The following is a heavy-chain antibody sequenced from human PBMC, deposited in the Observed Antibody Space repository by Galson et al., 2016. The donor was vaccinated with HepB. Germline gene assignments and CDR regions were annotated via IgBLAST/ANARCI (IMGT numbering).Heavy chain of an antibody. CDR1: GFTVSSNY. D-gene: IGHD1-26*01. Sequence: SLRLSCAASGFTVSSNYMNWVRQAPGKGLEWVSVIYSGGTTYYAGSVKGRFTISRDKSKNTLYLQMNSLRAEDTAVYYCAGLSGSYYFGMDVWGQGTTVTVSS. V-gene: IGHV3-53*01. CDR2: IYSGGTT. J-gene: IGHJ6*02. CDR3: AGLSGSYYFGMDV.